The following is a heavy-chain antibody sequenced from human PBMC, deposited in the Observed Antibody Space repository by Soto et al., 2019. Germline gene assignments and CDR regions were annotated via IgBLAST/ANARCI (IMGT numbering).Heavy chain of an antibody. CDR3: AKVSNKWAVAQRGYFDY. CDR1: GFTFSIYA. CDR2: ISATGST. Sequence: GVSLRLSCEASGFTFSIYAMSWVRQAPGKGLEWVSTISATGSTLYADSVKGRFTISRDNSKNTVYLQMNFLRAEDTAVYYCAKVSNKWAVAQRGYFDYWGQGTLVTVSS. V-gene: IGHV3-23*01. D-gene: IGHD6-19*01. J-gene: IGHJ4*02.